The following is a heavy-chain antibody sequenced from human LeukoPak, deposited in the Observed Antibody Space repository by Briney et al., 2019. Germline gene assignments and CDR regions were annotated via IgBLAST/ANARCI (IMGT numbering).Heavy chain of an antibody. V-gene: IGHV2-5*02. CDR1: GFSLTTHGVG. Sequence: SGPTLVKPPQTLTLICTFSGFSLTTHGVGVAWIRQPPGKAPEWLAIIYWDGDKRFSPSLKTRLTITKDTSKYQVVLTMTNMDPVDTATYYCARSPYYDSSFDSWGKGTLVTVSS. D-gene: IGHD3-22*01. CDR2: IYWDGDK. J-gene: IGHJ4*02. CDR3: ARSPYYDSSFDS.